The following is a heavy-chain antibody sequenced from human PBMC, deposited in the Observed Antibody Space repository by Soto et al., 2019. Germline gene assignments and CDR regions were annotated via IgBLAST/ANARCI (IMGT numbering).Heavy chain of an antibody. CDR3: ARDLGYYDSSGYFDY. D-gene: IGHD3-22*01. Sequence: PGGSLRLSCSASGFTLSDYYMSWIRQAPGKGLEWISYIDSSGSIIYYADSVKGRFTISRDNAKNSLYLQMNSLRAEDTAVYYCARDLGYYDSSGYFDYWGQGTLVTVSS. J-gene: IGHJ4*02. V-gene: IGHV3-11*01. CDR2: IDSSGSII. CDR1: GFTLSDYY.